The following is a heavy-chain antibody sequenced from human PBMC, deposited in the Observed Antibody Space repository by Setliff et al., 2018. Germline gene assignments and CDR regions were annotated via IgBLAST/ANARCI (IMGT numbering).Heavy chain of an antibody. V-gene: IGHV3-15*01. J-gene: IGHJ4*02. D-gene: IGHD2-2*01. CDR2: IKSKTDGGTT. CDR1: GFTFSNAW. Sequence: PGGSLRLSCAASGFTFSNAWMSWVRQAPGKGLEWVGRIKSKTDGGTTDYAAPVKGRFTISRDDSKNTLYLQMNSLKTEDTAVYYCTTPLIVVVPAATLRGYSGYEITDYWGQGTLVTV. CDR3: TTPLIVVVPAATLRGYSGYEITDY.